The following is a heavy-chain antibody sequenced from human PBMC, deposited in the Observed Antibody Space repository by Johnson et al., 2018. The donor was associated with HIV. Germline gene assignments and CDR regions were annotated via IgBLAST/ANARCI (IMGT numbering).Heavy chain of an antibody. CDR2: IYSGGST. D-gene: IGHD1-26*01. Sequence: VQLVESGGGLIQPGGSLRLSCAASGFTVSSNYMSWVRQAPGKGLEWVSVIYSGGSTYYADSVQGRFTISRDNSKNTLYLQMNSLRAEDTAVYYCAITISSYQGAFVIWGQGTMVTVSS. V-gene: IGHV3-53*01. CDR1: GFTVSSNY. J-gene: IGHJ3*02. CDR3: AITISSYQGAFVI.